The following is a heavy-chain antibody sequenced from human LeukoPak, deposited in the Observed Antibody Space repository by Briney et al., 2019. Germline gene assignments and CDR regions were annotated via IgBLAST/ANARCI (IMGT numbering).Heavy chain of an antibody. J-gene: IGHJ4*02. CDR2: INHSGST. Sequence: SETLSLTCAVYGGSFSGYYWSWIRQPPGKGLEWIGEINHSGSTNYNPSLKSRVTISVDTSKNQFSLKLSSVTAAATAVYYCARCQGRSTSCYRGTDYWGQGTLVTVSS. CDR1: GGSFSGYY. CDR3: ARCQGRSTSCYRGTDY. V-gene: IGHV4-34*01. D-gene: IGHD2-2*02.